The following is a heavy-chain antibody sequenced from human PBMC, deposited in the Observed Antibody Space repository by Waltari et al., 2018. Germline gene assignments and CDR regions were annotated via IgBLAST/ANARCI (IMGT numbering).Heavy chain of an antibody. V-gene: IGHV3-53*01. CDR3: ARDRDASGYSSGWYS. CDR1: GFTVSSNY. CDR2: IYSGGST. Sequence: EVQLVESGGGLIQPGGSLRLSCAASGFTVSSNYMSWVRQAPGKGLEWVSVIYSGGSTYYADSVKGRFTISRDNSKNTLYLQMNSLRAEDTAVYYCARDRDASGYSSGWYSWGQGTLVTVSS. J-gene: IGHJ4*02. D-gene: IGHD6-19*01.